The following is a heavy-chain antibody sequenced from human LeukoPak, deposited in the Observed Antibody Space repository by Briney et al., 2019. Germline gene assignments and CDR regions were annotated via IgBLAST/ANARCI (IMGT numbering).Heavy chain of an antibody. D-gene: IGHD3-10*01. CDR3: ARGVTMVRGVMGWFDP. Sequence: PSETLSLTCNVSGGSISTGDYYWSWIRQPPGKGLEWVGYIYYSGSTYSNPSLKSRVTISVDTSKNQFSLKLSSVTAADTAVYYCARGVTMVRGVMGWFDPWGQGTLVTVSS. CDR2: IYYSGST. CDR1: GGSISTGDYY. J-gene: IGHJ5*02. V-gene: IGHV4-30-4*02.